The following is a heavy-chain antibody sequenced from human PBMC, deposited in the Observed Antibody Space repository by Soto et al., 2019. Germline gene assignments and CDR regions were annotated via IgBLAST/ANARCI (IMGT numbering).Heavy chain of an antibody. CDR2: ISYDGSNK. J-gene: IGHJ6*02. CDR1: GFTFSSYA. CDR3: ARDHAVDADIVVVVAATRSRNGMDV. V-gene: IGHV3-30-3*01. Sequence: PGGSLRLSCAASGFTFSSYAMHWVRQAPGKGLEWVAVISYDGSNKYYADSVKGRFTISRDNSKNTLYLQMNSLRAEDTAVYYCARDHAVDADIVVVVAATRSRNGMDVWGQGTTVTVSS. D-gene: IGHD2-15*01.